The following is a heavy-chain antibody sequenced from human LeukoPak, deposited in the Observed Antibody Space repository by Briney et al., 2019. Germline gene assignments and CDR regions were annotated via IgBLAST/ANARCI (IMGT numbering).Heavy chain of an antibody. CDR2: IIPILGIA. V-gene: IGHV1-69*04. CDR3: ARASWYSGSKDFDY. J-gene: IGHJ4*02. D-gene: IGHD1-26*01. CDR1: GGTFSSYA. Sequence: GASVKVSCKASGGTFSSYAISWVRQAPGQGLEWMGRIIPILGIANYAQKFQGRVTITRNTSISTAYMELSSLRSEDTAVYYCARASWYSGSKDFDYWGQGTLVTVSS.